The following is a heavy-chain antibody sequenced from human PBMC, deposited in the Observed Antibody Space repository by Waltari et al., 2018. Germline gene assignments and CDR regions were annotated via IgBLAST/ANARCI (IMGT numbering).Heavy chain of an antibody. CDR2: IIPIVGIA. CDR3: ASRVGGAFNI. Sequence: QVQLVQSGAEVKKPGSSVKVSCMASGGTFSGYAISWVRQAPGHGLEWMGGIIPIVGIANYAQKFQGRVTIIADESTGTAYMELSSLRSDDTAVYYCASRVGGAFNIWGQGTLVIVSS. V-gene: IGHV1-69*12. CDR1: GGTFSGYA. J-gene: IGHJ3*02. D-gene: IGHD6-25*01.